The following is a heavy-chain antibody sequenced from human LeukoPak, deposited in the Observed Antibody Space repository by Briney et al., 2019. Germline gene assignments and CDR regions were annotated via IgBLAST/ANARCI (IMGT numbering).Heavy chain of an antibody. CDR2: ISNSGSTI. Sequence: PGGSLRLSCAASGFTFSSFEMNWVRQAPGKGLEWVSYISNSGSTIYYADSVKGRFTISRDNAKNSLYLQMTSLRAEDTAVYFCARTTYYYANSGSSPADYWGQGTLVTVSS. J-gene: IGHJ4*02. V-gene: IGHV3-48*03. D-gene: IGHD3-22*01. CDR3: ARTTYYYANSGSSPADY. CDR1: GFTFSSFE.